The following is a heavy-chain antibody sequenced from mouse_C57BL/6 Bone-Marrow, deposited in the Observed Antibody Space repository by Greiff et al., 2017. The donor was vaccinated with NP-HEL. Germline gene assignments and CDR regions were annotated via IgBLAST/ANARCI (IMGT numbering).Heavy chain of an antibody. CDR2: IDPETGGT. V-gene: IGHV1-15*01. D-gene: IGHD3-3*01. J-gene: IGHJ2*01. CDR3: TRKGNGEGG. Sequence: QVQLKQSGAELVRPGASVTLSCKASGYTFTDYEMHWVKQTPVHGLEWIGTIDPETGGTAYNQKFKGTAILTADKSSSTAYMELRSLTSEDSAVYYCTRKGNGEGGWGQGATLTVSS. CDR1: GYTFTDYE.